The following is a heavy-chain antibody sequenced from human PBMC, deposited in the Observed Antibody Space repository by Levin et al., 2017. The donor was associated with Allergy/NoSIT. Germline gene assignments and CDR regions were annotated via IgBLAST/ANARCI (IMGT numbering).Heavy chain of an antibody. D-gene: IGHD2-15*01. CDR3: ARGLDAVAL. V-gene: IGHV4-34*01. CDR1: GGSFSGYY. J-gene: IGHJ4*02. CDR2: INHSGST. Sequence: SCAVYGGSFSGYYWSWIRQPPGKGLEWIGEINHSGSTNYNPSLKSRVTISVDTSKNQFSLKLSSVTAADTAVYYCARGLDAVALWGQGTLVTVSS.